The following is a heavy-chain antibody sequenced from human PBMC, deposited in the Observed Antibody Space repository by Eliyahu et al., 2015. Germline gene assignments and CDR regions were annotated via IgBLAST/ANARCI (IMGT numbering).Heavy chain of an antibody. D-gene: IGHD6-19*01. CDR3: AHIGVGGWYPEPLFDY. CDR1: GFSLSTSGVG. Sequence: QITLKESGPTLVKPTQTLTLTCTFSGFSLSTSGVGVGWIRQPPGKALEWLALIYWDDDKRYSPSLKSRLTITKDTSKNQVVLTMTNMDPVDTATYYCAHIGVGGWYPEPLFDYWGQGTLVTVSS. J-gene: IGHJ4*02. V-gene: IGHV2-5*02. CDR2: IYWDDDK.